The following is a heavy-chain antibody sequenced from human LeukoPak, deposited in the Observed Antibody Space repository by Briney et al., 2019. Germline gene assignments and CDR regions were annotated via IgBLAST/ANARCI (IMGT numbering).Heavy chain of an antibody. D-gene: IGHD2-2*01. V-gene: IGHV3-30*18. CDR2: ISYDGSNK. Sequence: LPGGSLRLSCAASGFTFSSYGMHWVRQAPGKGLEWVAVISYDGSNKYYADSVKGRFTISRDNSKNTLYLQMNSLRAEDTAVYYCAKWSYELDAFDIWGQGTMVTVSS. CDR1: GFTFSSYG. CDR3: AKWSYELDAFDI. J-gene: IGHJ3*02.